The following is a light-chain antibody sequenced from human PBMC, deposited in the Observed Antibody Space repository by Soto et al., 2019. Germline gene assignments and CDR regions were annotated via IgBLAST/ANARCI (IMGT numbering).Light chain of an antibody. J-gene: IGLJ2*01. CDR3: ASYRGYYVV. Sequence: QSVLTQPPSASGSPGQSVAISCTGTSSDVGGYDYVSWFQQNPGKAPKLMIYDVTKRPSGVPDRFSGSKSGNTASLTVSGLQAEDEAYYYCASYRGYYVVFGGGTKLTVL. CDR1: SSDVGGYDY. V-gene: IGLV2-8*01. CDR2: DVT.